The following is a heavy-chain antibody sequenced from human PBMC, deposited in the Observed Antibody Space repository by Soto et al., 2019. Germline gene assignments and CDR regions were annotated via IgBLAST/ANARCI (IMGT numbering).Heavy chain of an antibody. D-gene: IGHD2-15*01. J-gene: IGHJ4*02. CDR3: ARGGGSGLFEH. Sequence: GGSLRLSCTASGFTFSNYWMTWVRQVPGKGLEWVANIKQDGSEQTYAPSVKGRFTISRDNAKNSLYLQMNSLGVEDTAVYYCARGGGSGLFEHWGQGVLVTVSS. CDR2: IKQDGSEQ. CDR1: GFTFSNYW. V-gene: IGHV3-7*01.